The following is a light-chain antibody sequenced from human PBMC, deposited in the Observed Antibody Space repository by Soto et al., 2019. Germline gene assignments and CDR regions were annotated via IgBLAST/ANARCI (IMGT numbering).Light chain of an antibody. CDR1: QSISSN. Sequence: EIVMTQSPATLSVSPGERATLSCRASQSISSNLAWYQQKPGQAPRLIIYDASNRATGIPARFSGSGSGTHFTLTISRLEPGDFAVYYCQHFGGTTFTFGQGTRLEIK. J-gene: IGKJ5*01. CDR3: QHFGGTTFT. CDR2: DAS. V-gene: IGKV3-11*01.